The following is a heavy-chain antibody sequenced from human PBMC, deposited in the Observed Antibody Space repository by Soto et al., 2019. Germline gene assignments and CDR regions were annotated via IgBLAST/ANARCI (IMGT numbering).Heavy chain of an antibody. Sequence: PSETLSLTCTVSGGSISSYYWSWIRQPAGKGLEWIGRIYTSGSTNYNPSLKSRVTMSVDTSKNQFSLKLSSVTAAETAVYYCARGSMIGIAAAGRGYYGMDVWGQGTTVTVSS. CDR1: GGSISSYY. CDR3: ARGSMIGIAAAGRGYYGMDV. D-gene: IGHD6-13*01. CDR2: IYTSGST. V-gene: IGHV4-4*07. J-gene: IGHJ6*02.